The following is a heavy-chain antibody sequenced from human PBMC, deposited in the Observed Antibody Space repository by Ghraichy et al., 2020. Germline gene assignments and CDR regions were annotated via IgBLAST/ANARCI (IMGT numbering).Heavy chain of an antibody. CDR3: AKDRSNFFDY. CDR2: ISWGGGST. Sequence: GGSLRLSCAASGFTFDDYTMHWVRQAPGKGLEWVSLISWGGGSTYYADSVKGRFTISRDNSKNSLYLQMNSLRTEDTALYYCAKDRSNFFDYWCQGTLVTVSS. D-gene: IGHD3-3*01. J-gene: IGHJ4*02. V-gene: IGHV3-43*01. CDR1: GFTFDDYT.